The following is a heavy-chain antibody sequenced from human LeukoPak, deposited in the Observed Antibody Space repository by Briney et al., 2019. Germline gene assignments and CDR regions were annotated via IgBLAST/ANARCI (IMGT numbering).Heavy chain of an antibody. Sequence: GASLQIFCKGSGYIFTSYWIGWVRQMAGKGLEWMGIIYPGDSDTRYSPSFQGQVTISADKSISTAYLQWSSLKASDTAMYYCARGFGTVTTSHFDYWGQGTLVTVSS. J-gene: IGHJ4*02. CDR3: ARGFGTVTTSHFDY. V-gene: IGHV5-51*01. D-gene: IGHD4-11*01. CDR1: GYIFTSYW. CDR2: IYPGDSDT.